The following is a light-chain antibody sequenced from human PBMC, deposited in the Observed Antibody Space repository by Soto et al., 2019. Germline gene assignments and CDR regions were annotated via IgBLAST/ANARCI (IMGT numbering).Light chain of an antibody. V-gene: IGLV1-51*01. CDR3: GSWDASLSAVV. CDR2: NDD. CDR1: SSNIESNP. Sequence: QSVLTQPPSVSAAPGQKVTISCSGSSSNIESNPVSWYRHLPGTVPKLLIHNDDKRPSGIPDRFSGSKSGTSATLGITGLQTGDEADYYCGSWDASLSAVVFGGGTKLTVL. J-gene: IGLJ2*01.